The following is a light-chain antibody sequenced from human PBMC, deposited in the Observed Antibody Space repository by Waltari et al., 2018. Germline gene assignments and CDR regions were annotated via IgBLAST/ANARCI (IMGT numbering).Light chain of an antibody. J-gene: IGKJ5*01. CDR2: GAS. Sequence: DIVMTQSPDSLAVSLGERATINCKSSQNILSSSTNHNYLAWFQQKPGQPPKLLITGASSRESGVPDRFSGSGSGTDFTLTISSLQAEDVAVYYCQQYYGGPITFGQGTRLEIK. CDR3: QQYYGGPIT. V-gene: IGKV4-1*01. CDR1: QNILSSSTNHNY.